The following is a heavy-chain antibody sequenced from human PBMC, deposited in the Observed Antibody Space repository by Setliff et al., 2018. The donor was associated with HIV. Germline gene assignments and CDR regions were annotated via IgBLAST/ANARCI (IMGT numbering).Heavy chain of an antibody. CDR3: GKDRYDNYVWGSYHGPDF. V-gene: IGHV3-30*02. Sequence: PGGSLRLSWAASGFTFSTYGMHWVRQAPGMGLEWVAFIRYEGNNENYADSVKGRFTISRDNSKNTLYLQMNSLRAEDTAVYYCGKDRYDNYVWGSYHGPDFWGQGTLVTV. J-gene: IGHJ4*02. D-gene: IGHD3-16*01. CDR1: GFTFSTYG. CDR2: IRYEGNNE.